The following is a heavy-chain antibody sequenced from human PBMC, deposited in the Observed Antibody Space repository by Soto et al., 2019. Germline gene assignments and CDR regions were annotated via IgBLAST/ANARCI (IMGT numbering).Heavy chain of an antibody. J-gene: IGHJ4*02. CDR2: LVVGSGNT. CDR3: AAVPVLRFLKWLQAYFEY. V-gene: IGHV1-58*01. Sequence: ASVKVSCKTSGFMFTSSAVQWVRQARGQRLEWIGWLVVGSGNTHYAQHFQERVTLTRDMSTGTAYMELSSLRSEDAAVYYCAAVPVLRFLKWLQAYFEYWGKGTLVTVSS. CDR1: GFMFTSSA. D-gene: IGHD3-3*01.